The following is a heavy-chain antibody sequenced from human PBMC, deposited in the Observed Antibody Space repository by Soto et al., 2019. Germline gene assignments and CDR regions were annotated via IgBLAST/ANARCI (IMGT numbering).Heavy chain of an antibody. CDR2: ISGSGGST. Sequence: GGSLRLSCAASGFTSSSYAMSWVSQAPGKGLEWVSAISGSGGSTYYADSVKGRFTISRDNSKNTLYLQMNSLRAEDTAVYYCAKDLEQWLVPDLYYYYGMDVWGQGTTVTVSS. D-gene: IGHD6-19*01. J-gene: IGHJ6*02. V-gene: IGHV3-23*01. CDR1: GFTSSSYA. CDR3: AKDLEQWLVPDLYYYYGMDV.